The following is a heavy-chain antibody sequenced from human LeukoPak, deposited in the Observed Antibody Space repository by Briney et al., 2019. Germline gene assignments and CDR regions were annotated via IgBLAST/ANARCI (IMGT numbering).Heavy chain of an antibody. J-gene: IGHJ4*02. Sequence: SETLSLTCTVSGGSLSGSGYYWGWVRQAPGEGLEWIGSIYHSGSTYYNPYLKSRVTISVDTSRNQFSLRLISVTAADTAVYYCARGPYYFDSWGQGTLVTASS. CDR3: ARGPYYFDS. CDR2: IYHSGST. V-gene: IGHV4-39*07. CDR1: GGSLSGSGYY.